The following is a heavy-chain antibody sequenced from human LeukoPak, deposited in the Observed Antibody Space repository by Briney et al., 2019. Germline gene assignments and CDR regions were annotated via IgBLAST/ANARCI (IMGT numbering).Heavy chain of an antibody. J-gene: IGHJ5*02. Sequence: GGSLRLSCAASGFTFSSYGMHWVRQAPGKGLEWVAFIRYDGSNKYYADSVKGRFTISRDNSKNTLYLQMNSLRAEDTAVYHCAKEGTVTTWIVGWFDPWGQGTLVTVSS. CDR2: IRYDGSNK. CDR1: GFTFSSYG. V-gene: IGHV3-30*02. CDR3: AKEGTVTTWIVGWFDP. D-gene: IGHD4-17*01.